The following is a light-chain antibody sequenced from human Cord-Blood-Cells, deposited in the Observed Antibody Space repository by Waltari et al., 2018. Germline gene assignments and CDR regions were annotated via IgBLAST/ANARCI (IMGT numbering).Light chain of an antibody. V-gene: IGKV1-5*03. Sequence: DIQMTQSPSTLSASVGESVPITCRARKSISSWLAWYQQKPGKAPKLLIYKASSLESGVPSRFSGSGSGTEFTLTIRSLQPDDFATYYCQQYNSYSGTFGQGTKVEIK. CDR3: QQYNSYSGT. CDR1: KSISSW. CDR2: KAS. J-gene: IGKJ1*01.